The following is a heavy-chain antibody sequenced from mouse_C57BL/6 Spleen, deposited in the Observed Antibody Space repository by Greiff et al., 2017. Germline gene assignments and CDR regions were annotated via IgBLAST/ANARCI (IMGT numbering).Heavy chain of an antibody. J-gene: IGHJ2*01. CDR3: TRDYYGRGY. V-gene: IGHV1-15*01. CDR1: GYTFTDYE. CDR2: IDPETGGT. D-gene: IGHD1-2*01. Sequence: QVQLQQSGAELVRPGASVTLSCKASGYTFTDYEMHWVKQTPVHGLEWIGAIDPETGGTAYNQKFKGKAILTADKSSSTAYMELRSLTSEDSAVYYCTRDYYGRGYWGQGTTLTVSS.